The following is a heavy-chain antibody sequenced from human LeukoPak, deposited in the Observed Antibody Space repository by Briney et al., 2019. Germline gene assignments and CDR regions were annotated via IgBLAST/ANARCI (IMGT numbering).Heavy chain of an antibody. CDR3: ARVAKERVGDVYYFDY. CDR2: IGTAGDT. Sequence: PGGSLRLSCAASGFTFSDYDMHWVRQATGKGLEWVSAIGTAGDTYYTGSVKGRFTISRENAKNSLYLQMNSLRAGDTAVYYCARVAKERVGDVYYFDYWGQGTLVTVSS. V-gene: IGHV3-13*01. CDR1: GFTFSDYD. J-gene: IGHJ4*02. D-gene: IGHD1-1*01.